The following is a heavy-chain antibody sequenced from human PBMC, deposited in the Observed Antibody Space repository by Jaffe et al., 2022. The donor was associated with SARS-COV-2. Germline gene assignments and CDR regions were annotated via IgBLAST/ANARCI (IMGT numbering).Heavy chain of an antibody. D-gene: IGHD3-10*01. J-gene: IGHJ3*02. Sequence: QVQLVESGGGVVQPGRSLRLSCAASGFTFSSYGMHWVRQAPGKGLEWVAVISYDGSNKYYADSVKGRFTISRDNSKNTLYLQMNSLRAEDTAVYYCAKDGLGEAFDIWGQGTMVTVSS. CDR3: AKDGLGEAFDI. V-gene: IGHV3-30*18. CDR2: ISYDGSNK. CDR1: GFTFSSYG.